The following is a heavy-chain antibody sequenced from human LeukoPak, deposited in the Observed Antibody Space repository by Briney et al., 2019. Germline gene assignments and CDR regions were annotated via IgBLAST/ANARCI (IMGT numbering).Heavy chain of an antibody. CDR3: AKIPGGYYCGMDV. V-gene: IGHV3-48*02. J-gene: IGHJ6*02. CDR1: GFTFSSYS. D-gene: IGHD3-16*01. Sequence: PGGSLRLSCAASGFTFSSYSMNWVRQAPGKGLEWVSYISSRSSNIYYADSVKGRFTISRDNAKNSLYLQMNSLRDEDTAVYYCAKIPGGYYCGMDVWGQGTTVTVSS. CDR2: ISSRSSNI.